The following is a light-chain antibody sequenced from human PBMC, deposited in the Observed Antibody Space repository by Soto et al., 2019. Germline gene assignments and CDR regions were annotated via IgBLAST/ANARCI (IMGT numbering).Light chain of an antibody. CDR3: QQRYNWPPA. CDR2: DAS. Sequence: EIVLTQSPSTLSLSPGERATLSCTASQSVSSFLAWYQQKPGQAPRLLIYDASNRATGILARFSGSGSGTDFTLTISSLEPEDFAVYYCQQRYNWPPAFGGGTKVEIK. CDR1: QSVSSF. J-gene: IGKJ4*01. V-gene: IGKV3-11*01.